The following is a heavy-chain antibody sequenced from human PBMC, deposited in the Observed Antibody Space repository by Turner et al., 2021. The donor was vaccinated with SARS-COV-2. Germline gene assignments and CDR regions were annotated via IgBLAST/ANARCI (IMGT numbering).Heavy chain of an antibody. CDR2: IYYSGST. V-gene: IGHV4-39*01. J-gene: IGHJ4*02. CDR3: ARLVRRAEYYFDY. Sequence: QLQLQESGPVLVKPSETLSLTCTVAGGSISSSSYYWGWIRQPPGKGLEWIGSIYYSGSTDYKPSLNSRVTISVDTSKNQFSLKLSSVTAADTDVYYCARLVRRAEYYFDYWGQGTLVTVSS. D-gene: IGHD3-10*01. CDR1: GGSISSSSYY.